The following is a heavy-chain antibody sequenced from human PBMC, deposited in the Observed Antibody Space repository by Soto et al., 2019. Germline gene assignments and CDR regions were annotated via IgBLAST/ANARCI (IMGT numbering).Heavy chain of an antibody. Sequence: PSQTLSLTCTVSGGSISSISSSWGWIRQPPGKGLEWLGIISYSGSTYYSPSLKSRVTISVDASKNLFSLKLSSVTAADTAVYYCARTYVTDVVVVPASKDYMDVWGKGTTVTVSS. CDR2: ISYSGST. V-gene: IGHV4-39*01. D-gene: IGHD2-2*01. CDR1: GGSISSISSS. J-gene: IGHJ6*03. CDR3: ARTYVTDVVVVPASKDYMDV.